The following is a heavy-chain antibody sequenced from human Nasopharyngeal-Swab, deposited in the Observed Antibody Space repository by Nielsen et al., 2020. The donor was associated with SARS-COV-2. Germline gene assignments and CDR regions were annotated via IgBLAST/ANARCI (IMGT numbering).Heavy chain of an antibody. D-gene: IGHD3-10*01. CDR2: ISGGGTST. Sequence: WIRQPPGKGLEWVSAISGGGTSTYYADSVKGRFTISRDNSKGTLFLQMNSLRAEDTALYYCAKLQGYYNSGSYYMLDPWGQGTLVTVSS. J-gene: IGHJ5*02. CDR3: AKLQGYYNSGSYYMLDP. V-gene: IGHV3-23*01.